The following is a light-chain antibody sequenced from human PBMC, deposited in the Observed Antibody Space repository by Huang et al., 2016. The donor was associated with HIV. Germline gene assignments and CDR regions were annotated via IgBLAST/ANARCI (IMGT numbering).Light chain of an antibody. CDR3: QQFGSSPPYS. J-gene: IGKJ2*03. CDR1: QSVNNNY. Sequence: EILLTQSPDTLSLSPGERATLSCRASQSVNNNYLAWYQQKPGQAPRLLIYRASTRATVIPDRFSGSGSGTDFTLTISRLEPDDFAVYYCQQFGSSPPYSFGQGTKLEIK. CDR2: RAS. V-gene: IGKV3-20*01.